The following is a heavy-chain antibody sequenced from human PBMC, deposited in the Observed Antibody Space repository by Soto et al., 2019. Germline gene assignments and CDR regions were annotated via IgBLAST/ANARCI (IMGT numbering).Heavy chain of an antibody. J-gene: IGHJ4*02. D-gene: IGHD3-10*01. V-gene: IGHV3-21*01. CDR3: AREEVVYYGSGSS. Sequence: VQLVESGGGLVKPGGSLRLSCAASGFAFSSYSMNWVRQAPGKGLEWVSSISSSSSYIYYADSVKGRFTISRDNAKNSLYLQMNSLRAEDTAVYYCAREEVVYYGSGSSWGQGTLVTVSS. CDR1: GFAFSSYS. CDR2: ISSSSSYI.